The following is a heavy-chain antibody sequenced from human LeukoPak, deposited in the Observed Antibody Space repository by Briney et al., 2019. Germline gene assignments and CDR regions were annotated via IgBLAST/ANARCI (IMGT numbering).Heavy chain of an antibody. D-gene: IGHD3-10*02. Sequence: GGSLRLSCAASGFTFSNYAMSWVRQAPGKGLEWVSAIGTAGDTYYPSSVKGRFTISRDNSKNTLYLQMNSLRAEDTAVYYCAELGITMIGGVWGKGTTVTISS. V-gene: IGHV3-23*01. CDR1: GFTFSNYA. CDR3: AELGITMIGGV. CDR2: IGTAGDT. J-gene: IGHJ6*04.